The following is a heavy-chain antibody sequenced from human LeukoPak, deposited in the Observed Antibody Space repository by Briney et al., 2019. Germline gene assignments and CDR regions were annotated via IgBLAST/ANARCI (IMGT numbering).Heavy chain of an antibody. CDR1: GFPFSSYA. CDR2: ISDSGGST. V-gene: IGHV3-64D*09. Sequence: GGSLRLSCSASGFPFSSYAMHWVRQAPGKGLEYVSAISDSGGSTYYADSVKGRFTISRDNSKNTLYLQMSSLRAEDTAVYFCAKAHQWEPLYYFDYWGQGTLVTVSS. D-gene: IGHD1-26*01. CDR3: AKAHQWEPLYYFDY. J-gene: IGHJ4*02.